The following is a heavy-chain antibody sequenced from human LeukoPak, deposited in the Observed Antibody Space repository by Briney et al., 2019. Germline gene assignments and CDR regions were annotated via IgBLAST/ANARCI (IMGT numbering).Heavy chain of an antibody. CDR1: GFTFSSYY. CDR3: AREATYNYAYALDY. V-gene: IGHV3-7*01. J-gene: IGHJ4*02. CDR2: IKGDGSEI. Sequence: GGSLRLSCAGSGFTFSSYYMSWVRQAPGKGLEWVANIKGDGSEIYYVDSVKGRFTISRDNAENSLYLQMSSLRAEDTAVYYCAREATYNYAYALDYWGQGTLVTVSS. D-gene: IGHD5-18*01.